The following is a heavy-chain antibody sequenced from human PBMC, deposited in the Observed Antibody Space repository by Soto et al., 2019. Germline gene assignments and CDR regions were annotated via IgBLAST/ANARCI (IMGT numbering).Heavy chain of an antibody. D-gene: IGHD4-17*01. V-gene: IGHV4-30-4*01. J-gene: IGHJ4*02. CDR3: ARNDYGGNLEGYYIAH. CDR2: ISYSGTT. Sequence: PSETLSLTCTVSGASIHSGDYYWSWIRQPPGKGLEWIGYISYSGTTYYNPSLKSRVSISAGTSKSQFSLTLSSVTAADTAVYYCARNDYGGNLEGYYIAHWGQGTLVTVSS. CDR1: GASIHSGDYY.